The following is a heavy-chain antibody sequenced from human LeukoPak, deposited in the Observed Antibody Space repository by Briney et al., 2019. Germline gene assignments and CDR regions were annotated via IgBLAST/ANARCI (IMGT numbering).Heavy chain of an antibody. CDR1: GFTFSTYA. CDR3: AAEGMDV. Sequence: GGSLRLSCAASGFTFSTYAMTWVRQAPGKGLDWVSVISNGGVSTYYADSVKGRFTVSRDNAKNSLYLQMNSLRAEDTAVYYCAAEGMDVWGKGTTVTVSS. J-gene: IGHJ6*04. V-gene: IGHV3-23*01. CDR2: ISNGGVST.